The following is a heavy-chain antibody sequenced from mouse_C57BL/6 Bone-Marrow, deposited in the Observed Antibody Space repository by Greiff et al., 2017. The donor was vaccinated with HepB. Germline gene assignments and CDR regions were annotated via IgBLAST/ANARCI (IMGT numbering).Heavy chain of an antibody. D-gene: IGHD1-1*02. CDR1: GYTFTSYT. V-gene: IGHV1-4*01. J-gene: IGHJ2*01. CDR3: ARRLFHFDY. Sequence: VQLVESGAELARPGASVKMSCKASGYTFTSYTMHWVKQRPGPGLEWIGYINPSSGYTKYNQKFKDKATLTADKSSSTAYMQLSSLTSEDSAVYYCARRLFHFDYWGQGTTLTVSS. CDR2: INPSSGYT.